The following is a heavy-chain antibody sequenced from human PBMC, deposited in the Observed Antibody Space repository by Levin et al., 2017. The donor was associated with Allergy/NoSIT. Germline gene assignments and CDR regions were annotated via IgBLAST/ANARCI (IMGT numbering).Heavy chain of an antibody. CDR2: IIPVFGTT. CDR1: GGTLSNYP. CDR3: ARKLFNVVRGAPKVVYFDY. V-gene: IGHV1-69*01. Sequence: KISCKAPGGTLSNYPISWLRQAPGQGLEWMGGIIPVFGTTHYSQTFQGRVTITADESTTTLYLELNSLKSGDTAVYYCARKLFNVVRGAPKVVYFDYWGQGTQVTISS. J-gene: IGHJ4*02. D-gene: IGHD3-10*02.